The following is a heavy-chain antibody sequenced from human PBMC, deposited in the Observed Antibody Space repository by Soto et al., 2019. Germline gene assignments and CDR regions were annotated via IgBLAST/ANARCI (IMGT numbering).Heavy chain of an antibody. CDR1: GGSFRGYY. Sequence: SETLSLTCAVYGGSFRGYYWSWIRQPPGKGLGWVGEIYYSGSTNYNPSLKSRVTISVDTSKNQFSLKLSSVTAADTAVYYCARGGRGGCSSTSCSYYYYYMDVWGKGTTVTVSS. J-gene: IGHJ6*03. D-gene: IGHD2-2*01. V-gene: IGHV4-34*09. CDR3: ARGGRGGCSSTSCSYYYYYMDV. CDR2: IYYSGST.